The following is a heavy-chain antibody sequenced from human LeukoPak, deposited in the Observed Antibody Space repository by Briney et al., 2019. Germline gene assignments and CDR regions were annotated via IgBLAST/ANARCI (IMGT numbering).Heavy chain of an antibody. CDR2: INPNSGGT. J-gene: IGHJ3*02. CDR1: GYTFTDYY. V-gene: IGHV1-2*02. Sequence: ASVKVSCKASGYTFTDYYMHWVRQAPGQGLEWMGWINPNSGGTNYAQKFQGRVTMTRDTSISTAYMELSRLRSDDTALYFCARYSSEKNAFDIWGQGTMVIVSS. D-gene: IGHD2-15*01. CDR3: ARYSSEKNAFDI.